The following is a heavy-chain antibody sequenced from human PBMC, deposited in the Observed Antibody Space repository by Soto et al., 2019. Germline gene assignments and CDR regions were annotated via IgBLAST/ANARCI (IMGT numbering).Heavy chain of an antibody. CDR3: ARGVVFGYYYYHMDL. CDR1: GGSVSNISDY. CDR2: IYYSGSA. Sequence: PSETLSLTCTVSGGSVSNISDYWSWVRQPPGKGLEWIGYIYYSGSADYNPSLGSRVTISLDTSKNQFSLKLSSVTTADTAVYYCARGVVFGYYYYHMDLWGQGTTVTVSS. J-gene: IGHJ6*02. D-gene: IGHD3-10*01. V-gene: IGHV4-61*01.